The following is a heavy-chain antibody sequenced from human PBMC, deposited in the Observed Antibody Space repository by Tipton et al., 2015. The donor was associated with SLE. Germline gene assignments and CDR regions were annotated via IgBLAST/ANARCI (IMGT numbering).Heavy chain of an antibody. V-gene: IGHV5-51*03. Sequence: QLVQSGAEVKMPGESLTISCKGSGYTFASYWIGWVRQMPGKGLEWMGVIYPGDSDTKYSPSFQGQVTSSADKSISTTYLQWSSLEASDTAIDYCASQSHFNGGGRDAFDIWGQGKKVTISS. D-gene: IGHD4-23*01. CDR3: ASQSHFNGGGRDAFDI. CDR1: GYTFASYW. CDR2: IYPGDSDT. J-gene: IGHJ3*02.